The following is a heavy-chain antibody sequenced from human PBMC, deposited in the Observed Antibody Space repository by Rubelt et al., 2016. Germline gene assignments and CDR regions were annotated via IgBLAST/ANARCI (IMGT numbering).Heavy chain of an antibody. D-gene: IGHD5-18*01. CDR1: GYSFTSYW. V-gene: IGHV5-51*01. J-gene: IGHJ4*02. CDR3: ARLLQLWPFDY. CDR2: VYPGDSDT. Sequence: EVQLVQSGAEVKKPGESLKISCKGSGYSFTSYWIGWVRQMPGKGLEWMGIVYPGDSDTRYSPSSQGQVTTPAAKSISTAYLQWSRRKASDTAMYYCARLLQLWPFDYWGQGTLVTVSS.